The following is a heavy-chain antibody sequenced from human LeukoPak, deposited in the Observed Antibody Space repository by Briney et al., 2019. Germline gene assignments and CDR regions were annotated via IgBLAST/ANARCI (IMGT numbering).Heavy chain of an antibody. V-gene: IGHV3-30-3*01. CDR1: GFTFSSYA. Sequence: GGSLRLSCAASGFTFSSYAMHWVRQAPGKGLEWVAVISYDGSNKYYADSVKGRFTISRDNSKNTLYLQMNSLRAEDTAVYYCAGGSSSNYYYYMDVWGKGTTVTVSS. CDR2: ISYDGSNK. CDR3: AGGSSSNYYYYMDV. J-gene: IGHJ6*03. D-gene: IGHD6-13*01.